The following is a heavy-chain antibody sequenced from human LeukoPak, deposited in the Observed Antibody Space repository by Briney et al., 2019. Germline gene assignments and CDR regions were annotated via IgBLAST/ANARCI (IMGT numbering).Heavy chain of an antibody. V-gene: IGHV3-23*01. CDR3: ARAFSWSAEYFQH. J-gene: IGHJ1*01. CDR1: GFTFSSYA. CDR2: ISGSGGST. D-gene: IGHD6-13*01. Sequence: GGSLRLSCAASGFTFSSYAMSWVRQAPGKGLEWVSAISGSGGSTYYADSVKGRFTISRDNAKNSLYLQMNSLRAEDTAVYYCARAFSWSAEYFQHWGQGTLVTVSS.